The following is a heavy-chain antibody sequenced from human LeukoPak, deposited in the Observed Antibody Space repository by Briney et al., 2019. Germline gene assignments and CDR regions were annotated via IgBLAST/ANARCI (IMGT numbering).Heavy chain of an antibody. J-gene: IGHJ4*02. CDR2: INRNGDIT. D-gene: IGHD6-6*01. V-gene: IGHV3-20*04. CDR1: EFTFADYG. Sequence: PGGSLRLSCAASEFTFADYGMGWVRQTPGKGLEWVCGINRNGDITGCADFVKGRFTISRDNAKNSLYLQMHSLRVEDSALYYCAKDAISSLAVRRFDLWGQGTLVTVSS. CDR3: AKDAISSLAVRRFDL.